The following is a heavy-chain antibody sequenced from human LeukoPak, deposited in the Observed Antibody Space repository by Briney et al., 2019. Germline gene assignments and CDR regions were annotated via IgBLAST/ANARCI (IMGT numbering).Heavy chain of an antibody. Sequence: HSGGSLRLSCAASGFTFSNYWMTWVRQAPGKGLEWVANIKLDGSETYYVDSVKGRFTISRDNTQNSLYLQMNSLRAEDTAVYYCARDQTPYYWGQGTLVTVSS. CDR1: GFTFSNYW. J-gene: IGHJ4*02. CDR2: IKLDGSET. V-gene: IGHV3-7*01. CDR3: ARDQTPYY.